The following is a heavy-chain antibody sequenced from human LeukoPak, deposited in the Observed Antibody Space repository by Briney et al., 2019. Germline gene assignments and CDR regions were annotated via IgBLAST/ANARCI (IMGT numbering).Heavy chain of an antibody. CDR3: ARLAGGAVVDY. CDR1: GGSISSNNYY. D-gene: IGHD6-19*01. Sequence: PSETLSLTCTVSGGSISSNNYYWGWIRQPPGKGLEWIGSIYYSGSTYYSPPLKSRVTISVDTSKNQFSLKLSSVTAADTAVYYCARLAGGAVVDYWGQGTLVTVSS. V-gene: IGHV4-39*01. J-gene: IGHJ4*02. CDR2: IYYSGST.